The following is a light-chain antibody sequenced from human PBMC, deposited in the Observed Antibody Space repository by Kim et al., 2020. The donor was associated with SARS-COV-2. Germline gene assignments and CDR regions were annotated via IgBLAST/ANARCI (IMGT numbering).Light chain of an antibody. CDR3: QQLNSYPLT. J-gene: IGKJ3*01. V-gene: IGKV1-9*01. Sequence: DIQLTQSPSFLSASVGDRVTITCRASQGISSYLAWYQQKPGKAPKLLIYPASTLQSGVPSRFSGSGSGTEFTLTISSLQPEDFATYYYQQLNSYPLTFGHGTKVDIK. CDR1: QGISSY. CDR2: PAS.